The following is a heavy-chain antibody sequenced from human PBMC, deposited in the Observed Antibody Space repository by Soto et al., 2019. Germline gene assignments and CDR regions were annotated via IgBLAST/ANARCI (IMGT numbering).Heavy chain of an antibody. CDR3: VKYTVTEDLGES. CDR1: GFTFSSYA. CDR2: VSRAGTYT. V-gene: IGHV3-23*01. Sequence: EVQLLESGGDVVRPGGSLRLSCAASGFTFSSYAMGWVRQAPGKGLEWVAGVSRAGTYTFYADSVRGRFSISRDNSRDTVELYMNALRGDDTAVYFGVKYTVTEDLGESWGQGTLVSVSS. D-gene: IGHD3-16*01. J-gene: IGHJ5*02.